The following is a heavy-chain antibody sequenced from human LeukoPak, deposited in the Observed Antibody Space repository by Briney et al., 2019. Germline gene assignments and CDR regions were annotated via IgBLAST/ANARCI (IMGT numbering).Heavy chain of an antibody. D-gene: IGHD3-3*01. CDR2: IYYSGST. V-gene: IGHV4-31*03. Sequence: SQTLSLTCTVSGGSISSGGYYWSWIRQHPGKGLEWIGYIYYSGSTYYNPSLKSRVTISVDTSKNRFSLKLSSVTAADTAVYYCARGNGFWSGYYPDNWFDPWGQGTLVTVSS. CDR1: GGSISSGGYY. J-gene: IGHJ5*02. CDR3: ARGNGFWSGYYPDNWFDP.